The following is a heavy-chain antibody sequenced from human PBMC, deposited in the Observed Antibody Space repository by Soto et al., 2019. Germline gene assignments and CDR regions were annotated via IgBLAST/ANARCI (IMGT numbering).Heavy chain of an antibody. CDR1: VFTFSSYS. Sequence: VGSLRLSCASSVFTFSSYSMHCVRHSPGKWLEWVSAITRNSDIYYADSVKGRFTISRDNAQNSVSLQMDSLRAEDTAVYYCAREETAWPLDYGLEVWGQGTTVNVSS. D-gene: IGHD2-21*02. J-gene: IGHJ6*01. V-gene: IGHV3-21*01. CDR2: ITRNSDI. CDR3: AREETAWPLDYGLEV.